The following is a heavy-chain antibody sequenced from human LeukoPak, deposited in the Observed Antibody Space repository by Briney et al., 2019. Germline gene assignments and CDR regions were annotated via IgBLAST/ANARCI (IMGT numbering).Heavy chain of an antibody. J-gene: IGHJ4*02. CDR1: GGSISSYY. CDR2: IYYSGST. CDR3: ARDLSGTIDY. D-gene: IGHD1-1*01. V-gene: IGHV4-59*01. Sequence: SETLSLTCTVSGGSISSYYWSRIRQPPGKGLKWIGYIYYSGSTNYNPSLKSRVTISVDTSKNQFSLKLSSVTAADTAVYYCARDLSGTIDYWGQGTLVTVSS.